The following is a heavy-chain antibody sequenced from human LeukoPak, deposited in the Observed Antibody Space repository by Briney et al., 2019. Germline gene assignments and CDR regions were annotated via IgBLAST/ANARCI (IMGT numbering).Heavy chain of an antibody. D-gene: IGHD3-10*01. Sequence: RASVKVSCKASGYTSTNYDVNWVRQATGQGLEWMGWMNPESNNRGYAQKFQGRVTITTDTSISTAYMELSSLRSDDTAVYYCTRGLKENYYSGSGTYRWFAPWGQGTLVTVSS. V-gene: IGHV1-8*03. J-gene: IGHJ5*02. CDR1: GYTSTNYD. CDR2: MNPESNNR. CDR3: TRGLKENYYSGSGTYRWFAP.